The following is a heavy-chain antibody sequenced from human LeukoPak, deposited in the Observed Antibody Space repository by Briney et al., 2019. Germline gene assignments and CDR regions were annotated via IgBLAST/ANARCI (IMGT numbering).Heavy chain of an antibody. J-gene: IGHJ4*02. CDR2: ISWNSGSI. CDR1: GFTFDDYA. V-gene: IGHV3-9*01. Sequence: GGSLRLSCAVSGFTFDDYAMHWVRQAPGKGLEWVSGISWNSGSIGYADSVKGRFTISRGNAKNSLYLQMNSLRAEDTALYYCAKAGSYPHFDYWGQGTLVTVSS. CDR3: AKAGSYPHFDY. D-gene: IGHD3-10*01.